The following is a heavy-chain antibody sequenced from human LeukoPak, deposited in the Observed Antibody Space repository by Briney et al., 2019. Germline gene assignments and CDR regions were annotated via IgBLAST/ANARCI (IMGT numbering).Heavy chain of an antibody. CDR2: IHNSGTT. J-gene: IGHJ4*02. CDR3: ARRYYYNLGSFSFDF. Sequence: SETLSLTCAVSGGPFSGYFWSWIRQPSGKGREWIGEIHNSGTTNYNPSLNSRVTISEDTSKNQFYLNLSSVTAADTAVYYCARRYYYNLGSFSFDFWGQGTLVTVSS. CDR1: GGPFSGYF. D-gene: IGHD3-10*01. V-gene: IGHV4-34*01.